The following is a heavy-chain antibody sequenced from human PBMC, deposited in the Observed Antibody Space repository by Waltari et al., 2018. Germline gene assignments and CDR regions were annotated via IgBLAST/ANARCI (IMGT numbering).Heavy chain of an antibody. Sequence: EVQLVESGGGLVQPGGSLSLSWSASGFSFNTFDMNWVRQAPGKGLEWVSYIRSGGYTRYYADSVKGRFTISTDNAKNSLYLQMNSLTVEDTGVYYCARSRSSIWGLDYWGQGIQVTVSS. CDR3: ARSRSSIWGLDY. J-gene: IGHJ4*02. CDR2: IRSGGYTR. V-gene: IGHV3-48*03. CDR1: GFSFNTFD. D-gene: IGHD3-16*01.